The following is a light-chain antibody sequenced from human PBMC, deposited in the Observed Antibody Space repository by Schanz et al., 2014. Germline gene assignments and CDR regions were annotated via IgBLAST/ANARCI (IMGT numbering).Light chain of an antibody. Sequence: EIVMTQSPATLSVSPGERATLSCRASQSVSSNYLAWYQQKPGQAPRLLIYDASRRATGIPDRFSGSGSGTEFTLTISSLQSEDFAVYYCQQYSDWPRTFGQGTTVDNK. J-gene: IGKJ1*01. CDR1: QSVSSN. CDR2: DAS. V-gene: IGKV3D-15*01. CDR3: QQYSDWPRT.